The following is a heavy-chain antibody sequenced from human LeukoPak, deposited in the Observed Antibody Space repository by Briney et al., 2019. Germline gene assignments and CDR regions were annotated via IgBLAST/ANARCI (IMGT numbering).Heavy chain of an antibody. J-gene: IGHJ4*02. CDR3: ARQTGSGLFILP. Sequence: SETLSLTCSVSGVSISSSNSYWGWIRQPPGKGLEWIGSIYYSGNTYYNASLKSQVSISIDTSKNQFSLRLTSVTAADTAVYYCARQTGSGLFILPGGQGTLVTVPS. D-gene: IGHD3/OR15-3a*01. CDR2: IYYSGNT. V-gene: IGHV4-39*01. CDR1: GVSISSSNSY.